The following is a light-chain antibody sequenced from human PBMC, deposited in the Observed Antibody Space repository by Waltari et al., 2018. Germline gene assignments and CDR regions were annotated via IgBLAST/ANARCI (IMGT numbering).Light chain of an antibody. CDR1: QSISKY. CDR2: HAS. V-gene: IGKV3-20*01. CDR3: QHYESLPVT. Sequence: EIVLTQSPGTLSLSPGARATLSCRASQSISKYLAWYQQKPGQAPRLLIYHASSRAAGIPDRFSGSGYGTDFSLTISRLEPEDFAVYYCQHYESLPVTFGQGTKVEIK. J-gene: IGKJ1*01.